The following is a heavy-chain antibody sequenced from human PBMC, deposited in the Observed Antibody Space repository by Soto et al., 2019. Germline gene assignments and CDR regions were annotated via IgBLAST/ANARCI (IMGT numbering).Heavy chain of an antibody. CDR2: ISAYNGNT. CDR3: ARALAAAAGTAYNWFDP. V-gene: IGHV1-18*04. D-gene: IGHD6-13*01. Sequence: QVQLVQSGAEVKKPGASVKVSCKASGYTFTSYCISWVRQAPGQGLEWMGWISAYNGNTNYAQKLQGRVPMPPDTSTSTAYMQLRSLRSDDTAVYYCARALAAAAGTAYNWFDPWGQGTLVTVSS. J-gene: IGHJ5*02. CDR1: GYTFTSYC.